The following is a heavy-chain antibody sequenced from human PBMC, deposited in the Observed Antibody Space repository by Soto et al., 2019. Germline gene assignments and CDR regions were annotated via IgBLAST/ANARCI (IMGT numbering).Heavy chain of an antibody. Sequence: GAPVKVTCKASGGTFSSYAISWVRQAPGQGLEWMGGIIPIFGTANYAQKFQGRVTITADESTSTAYMELSSLRSEDTAVYYCARAGYYDSSGYLDYWGQGTLVTAPQ. J-gene: IGHJ4*02. CDR3: ARAGYYDSSGYLDY. CDR2: IIPIFGTA. V-gene: IGHV1-69*13. CDR1: GGTFSSYA. D-gene: IGHD3-22*01.